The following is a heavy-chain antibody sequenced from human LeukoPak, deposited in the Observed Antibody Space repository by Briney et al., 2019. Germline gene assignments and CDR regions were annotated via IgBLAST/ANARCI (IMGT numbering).Heavy chain of an antibody. D-gene: IGHD3-10*01. CDR2: INHSGST. CDR3: ARSGRLRTGAILLHYYYYMDV. Sequence: SETLSLTCAVYGGSFSGYYWSWIRQPPGKGLEWIGEINHSGSTNCNPSLKSRVTISVDTSKNQFSLKLSSVTAADTAVYYCARSGRLRTGAILLHYYYYMDVWGKGTTVTVSS. J-gene: IGHJ6*03. CDR1: GGSFSGYY. V-gene: IGHV4-34*01.